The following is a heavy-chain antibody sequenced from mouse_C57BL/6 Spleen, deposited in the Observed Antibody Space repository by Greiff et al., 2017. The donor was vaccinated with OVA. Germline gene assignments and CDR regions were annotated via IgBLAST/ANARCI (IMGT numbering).Heavy chain of an antibody. Sequence: EVQLQQSGAELVRPGASVKLSCTASGFTITDYYMHWVKQRPEQGLEWIGRIDPEDGDTEYAPKFQGKATMTADTSSNTAYLQLSSLTSEDTAVYYCTKGPPLSGYFDYWGKGTTLTVSS. CDR2: IDPEDGDT. J-gene: IGHJ2*01. D-gene: IGHD2-3*01. CDR3: TKGPPLSGYFDY. V-gene: IGHV14-1*01. CDR1: GFTITDYY.